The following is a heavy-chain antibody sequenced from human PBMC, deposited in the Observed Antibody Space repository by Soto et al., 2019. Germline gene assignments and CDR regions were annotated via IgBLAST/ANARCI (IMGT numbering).Heavy chain of an antibody. CDR1: GFTFSGYG. D-gene: IGHD1-26*01. V-gene: IGHV3-23*01. Sequence: GGSLRLSCAASGFTFSGYGMHWVRQAPGKGLEWVSHIGANGDSIYYADSVKGRFTISRDNSKNTLYLQMTGLRADDTAVYYCTGGSNSVYWGQGTLVTVSS. J-gene: IGHJ4*02. CDR3: TGGSNSVY. CDR2: IGANGDSI.